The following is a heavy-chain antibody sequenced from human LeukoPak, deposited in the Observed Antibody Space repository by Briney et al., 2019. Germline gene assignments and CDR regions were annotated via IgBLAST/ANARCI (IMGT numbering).Heavy chain of an antibody. CDR1: GFTFSSYA. J-gene: IGHJ4*02. Sequence: GGSLRLSCSASGFTFSSYAMHWVRQAPGKGLEYVSAISSNGGSTYYADSVKGRFTISRDNSKNTLYLQMSSLRAEDTAVYYCVKDYDTLTGYFDYWGQGTLVTVSS. V-gene: IGHV3-64D*06. CDR3: VKDYDTLTGYFDY. D-gene: IGHD3-9*01. CDR2: ISSNGGST.